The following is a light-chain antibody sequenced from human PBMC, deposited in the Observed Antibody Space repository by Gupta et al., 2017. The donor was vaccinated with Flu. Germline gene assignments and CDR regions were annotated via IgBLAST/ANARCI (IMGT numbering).Light chain of an antibody. V-gene: IGLV3-21*02. J-gene: IGLJ2*01. CDR1: NIGGKS. CDR3: QVWDSSSDHPVV. CDR2: DDT. Sequence: GDNIGGKSVHWYQQRPGQAPVLVVYDDTDRPSGIPARFSGSNSGNTATLTIVRVEAGDEADYYCQVWDSSSDHPVVFGGGTNLAVL.